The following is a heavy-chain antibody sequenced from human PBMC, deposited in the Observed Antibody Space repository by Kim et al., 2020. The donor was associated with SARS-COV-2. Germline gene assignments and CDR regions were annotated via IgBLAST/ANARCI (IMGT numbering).Heavy chain of an antibody. CDR2: T. Sequence: TDYAAPVKGRFTISRDDSKNTLYLQKNSLKIEDTAVYYCTTGAQALVNDYWGQGTLVTVSS. V-gene: IGHV3-15*01. D-gene: IGHD6-13*01. J-gene: IGHJ4*02. CDR3: TTGAQALVNDY.